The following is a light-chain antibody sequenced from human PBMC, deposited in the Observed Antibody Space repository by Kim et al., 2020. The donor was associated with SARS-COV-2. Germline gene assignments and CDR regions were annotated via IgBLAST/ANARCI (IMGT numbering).Light chain of an antibody. Sequence: QSALTQPASVSGSPGQSIPISCTGTSRDVGGYNYVSWYQQYPGKAPKLIIFDVNERPSGVSSRFSGSKSGNTASLTISGLQAEDEADYHCSSYTSSISYVFGTGTKVTVL. J-gene: IGLJ1*01. CDR1: SRDVGGYNY. V-gene: IGLV2-14*01. CDR2: DVN. CDR3: SSYTSSISYV.